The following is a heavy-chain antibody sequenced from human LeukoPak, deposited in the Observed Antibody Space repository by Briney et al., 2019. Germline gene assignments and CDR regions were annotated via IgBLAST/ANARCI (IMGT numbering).Heavy chain of an antibody. CDR2: INPNSGGT. V-gene: IGHV1-2*06. Sequence: ASVKVSCKASGYTFTGYYMHWVRQAPGQGLEWMGRINPNSGGTNYAQKFQGRVTITADESTSTAYMELSSLRSEDTAVYYCARDMVPSLDPQQNRPDNWFDPWGQGTLVTVSS. J-gene: IGHJ5*02. CDR3: ARDMVPSLDPQQNRPDNWFDP. CDR1: GYTFTGYY. D-gene: IGHD3-10*01.